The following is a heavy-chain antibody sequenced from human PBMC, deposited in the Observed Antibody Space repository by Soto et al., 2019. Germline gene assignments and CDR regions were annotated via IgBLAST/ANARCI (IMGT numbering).Heavy chain of an antibody. J-gene: IGHJ6*02. CDR2: IYYSGST. D-gene: IGHD4-4*01. CDR1: GGSISSGDYY. V-gene: IGHV4-30-4*01. Sequence: SETLSLTCTVSGGSISSGDYYWSWIRQPPGKGLEWIGYIYYSGSTYYNPSLKSRVTISVDTSKNQFSLKLSSVTAADTAVYYCASSKAMTTVTTDYYYGMDVWGQGTTVTVSS. CDR3: ASSKAMTTVTTDYYYGMDV.